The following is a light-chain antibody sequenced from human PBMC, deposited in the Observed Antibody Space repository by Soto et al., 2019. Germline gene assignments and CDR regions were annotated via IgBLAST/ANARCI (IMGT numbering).Light chain of an antibody. CDR3: QQFGGSSYT. CDR1: QSVITKY. Sequence: EIVLTQSPGTLSLSPGERATLSCRASQSVITKYLTWYQQNPGQAPRLLIYGASTRATGTPDRFSGSGSGTDFTLTINRLEPEVFAVYYCQQFGGSSYTFGQGTRVEIK. V-gene: IGKV3-20*01. J-gene: IGKJ2*01. CDR2: GAS.